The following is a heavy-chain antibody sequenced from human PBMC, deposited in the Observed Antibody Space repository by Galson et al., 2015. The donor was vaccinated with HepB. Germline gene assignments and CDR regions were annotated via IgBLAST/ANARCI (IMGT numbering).Heavy chain of an antibody. J-gene: IGHJ4*02. CDR1: GFTFSSYA. V-gene: IGHV3-30*04. Sequence: SLRLSCAASGFTFSSYAMHWVRQAPGKGLEWVAVISYDGSNKYYADSVKGRFTISRDNSKNTLYLQMNSLRAEDTAVYYCSASSYNLFQEFDYWGQGTLVTVSS. D-gene: IGHD5-24*01. CDR2: ISYDGSNK. CDR3: SASSYNLFQEFDY.